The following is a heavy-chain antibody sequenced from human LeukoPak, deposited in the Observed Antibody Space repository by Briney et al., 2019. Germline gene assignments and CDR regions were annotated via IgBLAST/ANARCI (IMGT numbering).Heavy chain of an antibody. CDR3: AKDLNYYGSGSYYFGGYFDY. CDR2: ISGSGGST. V-gene: IGHV3-23*01. CDR1: GFTFSSYA. J-gene: IGHJ4*02. D-gene: IGHD3-10*01. Sequence: GGSLRLSCAASGFTFSSYAMSWVRQAPGKGLEWVSAISGSGGSTYYADSVKGRFTISRDNSKNTLYLQMNSLRAEDTAVYYCAKDLNYYGSGSYYFGGYFDYWGQGTLVTLSS.